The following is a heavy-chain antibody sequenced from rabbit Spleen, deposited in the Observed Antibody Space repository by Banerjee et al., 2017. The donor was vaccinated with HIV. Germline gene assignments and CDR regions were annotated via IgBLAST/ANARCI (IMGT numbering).Heavy chain of an antibody. J-gene: IGHJ4*01. Sequence: QEQLVESGGGLVQPGGSLKLSCKASGFDFSNYGINWVRQAPGKGLEWIGWIASSAKTYYASWAKGRFTITRNINLNTVDLKMSSLTAADTATYFCVRVLLSGSGRSLWGQGTLVTVS. CDR1: GFDFSNYG. D-gene: IGHD1-1*01. V-gene: IGHV1S47*01. CDR2: IASSAKT. CDR3: VRVLLSGSGRSL.